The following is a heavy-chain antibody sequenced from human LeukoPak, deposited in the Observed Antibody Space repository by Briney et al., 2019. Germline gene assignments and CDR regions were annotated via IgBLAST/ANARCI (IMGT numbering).Heavy chain of an antibody. CDR1: GYSFTSYW. D-gene: IGHD3-10*01. CDR3: ASRGVHYYYGMDV. J-gene: IGHJ6*02. CDR2: IDPSDSYT. V-gene: IGHV5-10-1*01. Sequence: GESLKISCKGSGYSFTSYWISWVRQMPGKGLEWMGRIDPSDSYTNYSPSFQGYVTISADKSISTAYLQWSSLKASDTAMYYCASRGVHYYYGMDVWGQGTTVTVSS.